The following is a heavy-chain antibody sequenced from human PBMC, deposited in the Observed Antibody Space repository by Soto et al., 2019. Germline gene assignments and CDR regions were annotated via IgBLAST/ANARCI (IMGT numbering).Heavy chain of an antibody. CDR1: GGSISSSNW. D-gene: IGHD3-10*01. J-gene: IGHJ4*02. CDR2: IYHSRST. CDR3: ARGSSMVRGVMDEKYYFDY. Sequence: KPSETLSLTCAVSGGSISSSNWWSWVRQPPGKGLEWIGEIYHSRSTNYNPSLKSRVTISVDKSKNQFSLKLSSVTAADTAVYYCARGSSMVRGVMDEKYYFDYWGQGTLVTVSS. V-gene: IGHV4-4*02.